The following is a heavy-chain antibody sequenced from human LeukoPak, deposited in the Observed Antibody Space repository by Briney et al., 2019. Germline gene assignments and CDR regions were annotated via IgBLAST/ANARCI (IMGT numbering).Heavy chain of an antibody. Sequence: GGSMRLSCAASGFTFSSYEMNWVRQAPGKGLEWVSYISSSGSTIYYADSVRGRFTISRDNAKNSLYLQMNSLRAEDTAVYYCARDPYYGDYVVWGQGTLVTVSS. J-gene: IGHJ4*02. CDR3: ARDPYYGDYVV. CDR1: GFTFSSYE. CDR2: ISSSGSTI. V-gene: IGHV3-48*03. D-gene: IGHD4-17*01.